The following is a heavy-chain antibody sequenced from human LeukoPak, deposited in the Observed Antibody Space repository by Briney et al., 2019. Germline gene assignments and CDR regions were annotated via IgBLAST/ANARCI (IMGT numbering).Heavy chain of an antibody. Sequence: GGSLRLSCAASGFXFSSYAMSWVRQAPGKGLDWVSGISGSGGSTFHADSVKGRFIISRDSSKNTLYLQMNSLRGEDTAIYYCAKERDSNYYYGLDVWGQGTTVVVSS. CDR3: AKERDSNYYYGLDV. CDR2: ISGSGGST. J-gene: IGHJ6*02. CDR1: GFXFSSYA. V-gene: IGHV3-23*01. D-gene: IGHD4-11*01.